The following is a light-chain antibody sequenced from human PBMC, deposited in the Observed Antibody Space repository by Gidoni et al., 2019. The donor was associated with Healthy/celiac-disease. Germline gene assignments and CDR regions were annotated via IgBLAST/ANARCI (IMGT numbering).Light chain of an antibody. Sequence: EIVLTHSPGTLSLSPGERATLSCRASQSVSSNYLAWYQQNPGQAPRLLIDGASSRATGIPDRVSGRGSGTDFTLTISRLEPEDFAVFYCQQYGSSPATFGPGTKVDI. CDR3: QQYGSSPAT. CDR1: QSVSSNY. CDR2: GAS. V-gene: IGKV3-20*01. J-gene: IGKJ3*01.